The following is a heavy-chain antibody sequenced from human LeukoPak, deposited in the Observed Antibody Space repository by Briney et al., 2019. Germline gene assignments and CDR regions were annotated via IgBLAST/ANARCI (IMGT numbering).Heavy chain of an antibody. CDR3: AGVGSGWYGALAYFDY. J-gene: IGHJ4*02. CDR2: IYYSGST. V-gene: IGHV4-59*12. CDR1: GGSISSYY. D-gene: IGHD6-19*01. Sequence: SETLSLTCTVSGGSISSYYWSWIRQPPGKGLEWIGYIYYSGSTNYNPSLKSRVTISVDTSRNQFSLKLSSVTAADTAVYYCAGVGSGWYGALAYFDYWGQGTLVTVSS.